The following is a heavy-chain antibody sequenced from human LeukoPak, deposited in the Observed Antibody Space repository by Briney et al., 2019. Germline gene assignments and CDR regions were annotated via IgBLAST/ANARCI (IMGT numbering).Heavy chain of an antibody. D-gene: IGHD6-13*01. CDR1: GFTFSSYG. V-gene: IGHV3-33*01. CDR2: IWYDGSNK. J-gene: IGHJ4*02. Sequence: PGRSLRLSCAASGFTFSSYGMHWVRRAPGKGLEWVAVIWYDGSNKYYADSVKGRFTISRDNSKNTLYLQMNSLRAEDTAVYYCAREGPYSTMYYFDYWGQGTLVTVSS. CDR3: AREGPYSTMYYFDY.